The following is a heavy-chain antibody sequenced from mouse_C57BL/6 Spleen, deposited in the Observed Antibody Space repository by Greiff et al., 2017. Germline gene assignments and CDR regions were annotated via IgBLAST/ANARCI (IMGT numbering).Heavy chain of an antibody. CDR3: ARSGTGLDY. D-gene: IGHD4-1*01. Sequence: VQLQQPGAELVMPGASVKLSCKASGYTFTSYWMHWVKRRPGQGLEWIGEIDPSDSYTNYNQKFKGKSTLTVDKSSSTAYMQLSSLTSEDSAVYYCARSGTGLDYWGQGTTLTVSS. CDR1: GYTFTSYW. V-gene: IGHV1-69*01. CDR2: IDPSDSYT. J-gene: IGHJ2*01.